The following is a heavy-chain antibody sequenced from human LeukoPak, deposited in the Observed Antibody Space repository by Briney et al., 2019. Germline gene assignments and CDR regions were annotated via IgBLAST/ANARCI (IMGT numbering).Heavy chain of an antibody. J-gene: IGHJ4*02. CDR3: VRGLLWFGELSPPGY. CDR2: IHAGNGNT. Sequence: GASVKVSCTASGYTFTSYAVHWVRQAPGQTLEWMGWIHAGNGNTKYSQNFQGRLTVTRDTSASTAYMELSSLRSEDTAVYYCVRGLLWFGELSPPGYWGQGTLVTVSS. D-gene: IGHD3-10*01. V-gene: IGHV1-3*01. CDR1: GYTFTSYA.